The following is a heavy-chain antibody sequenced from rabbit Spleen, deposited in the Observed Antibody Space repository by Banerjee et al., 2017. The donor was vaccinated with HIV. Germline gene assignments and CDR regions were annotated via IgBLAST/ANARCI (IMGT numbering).Heavy chain of an antibody. V-gene: IGHV1S45*01. J-gene: IGHJ4*01. CDR3: ARETSSGWGIVSFYFSL. CDR1: GVSLNDKDV. Sequence: EQLEEYGGGLVKPEGYLTLTCKASGVSLNDKDVMCWVSQAPGKGLEWIACINIVTGKSVYASWAKGRFTMSRTSSTTVTLQMTSLTAADTATYFCARETSSGWGIVSFYFSLLGPGTLVTVS. CDR2: INIVTGKS. D-gene: IGHD4-1*01.